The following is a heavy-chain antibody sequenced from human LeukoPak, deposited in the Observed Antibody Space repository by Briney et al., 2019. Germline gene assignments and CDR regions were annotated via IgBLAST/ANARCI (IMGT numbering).Heavy chain of an antibody. Sequence: GGSLRLSCAASGFTFSSYEMNWVRQAPGKGLEWVSYISSSSSYIYYADSVKGRFTISRDNAKNSLYLQMNSLRAEDTAVYYCARAHRGYWGQGTLVTVSS. CDR2: ISSSSSYI. J-gene: IGHJ4*02. CDR3: ARAHRGY. D-gene: IGHD1-14*01. V-gene: IGHV3-21*05. CDR1: GFTFSSYE.